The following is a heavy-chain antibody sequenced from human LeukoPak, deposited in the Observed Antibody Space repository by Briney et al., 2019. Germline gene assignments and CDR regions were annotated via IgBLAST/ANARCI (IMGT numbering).Heavy chain of an antibody. J-gene: IGHJ5*02. Sequence: GGSLRLSCAASGFTFRSYSMTWVRQAPGKGLEWVSYISSSSCTIYYADPVKGRFTISRDNAKNSLYLQMNSLRAEDTAVYYCARTSGITMIEGRAVNWFGPWGQGTRVNVSS. CDR3: ARTSGITMIEGRAVNWFGP. V-gene: IGHV3-48*01. CDR2: ISSSSCTI. CDR1: GFTFRSYS. D-gene: IGHD3-22*01.